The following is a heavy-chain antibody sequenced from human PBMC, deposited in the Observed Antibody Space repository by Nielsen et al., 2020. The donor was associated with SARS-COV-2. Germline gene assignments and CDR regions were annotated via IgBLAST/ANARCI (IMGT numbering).Heavy chain of an antibody. CDR1: GDRVPSNSAV. CDR3: ARGTGTTYYYGVGV. J-gene: IGHJ6*02. CDR2: TYYRSKWSN. D-gene: IGHD1-1*01. V-gene: IGHV6-1*01. Sequence: SQTHSLTRAISGDRVPSNSAVWNWIRQSPSRGLEWLGRTYYRSKWSNGYAVSLKSRITINPDTSKNQFSLQLDSVTPEDTAVYYCARGTGTTYYYGVGVWGQGTTVTVSS.